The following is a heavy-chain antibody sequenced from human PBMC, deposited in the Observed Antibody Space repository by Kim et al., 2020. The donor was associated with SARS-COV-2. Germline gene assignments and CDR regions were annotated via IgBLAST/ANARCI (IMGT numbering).Heavy chain of an antibody. CDR3: ARDHRNYDILTGYYNEGGYYYYGMDV. D-gene: IGHD3-9*01. Sequence: SETLSLTCTVSGGSVSSGSYYWSWIRQPPGKGLEWIGYIYYSGSTNYNPSLKSRVTISVDTSKNQFSLKLSSVTAADTAVYYCARDHRNYDILTGYYNEGGYYYYGMDVWGQGTTVTVSS. V-gene: IGHV4-61*01. CDR2: IYYSGST. J-gene: IGHJ6*02. CDR1: GGSVSSGSYY.